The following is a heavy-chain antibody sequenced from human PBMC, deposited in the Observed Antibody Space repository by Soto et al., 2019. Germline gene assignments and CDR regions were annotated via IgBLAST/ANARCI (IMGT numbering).Heavy chain of an antibody. CDR3: ASGEMSYDFWSGYSERPYYFDY. D-gene: IGHD3-3*01. V-gene: IGHV4-39*01. CDR2: IYYSGST. J-gene: IGHJ4*02. Sequence: PSETLSLTCTVSGGSISSSSYYWGWIRQPPGKGLEWIGNIYYSGSTYYNPSLKSRVTISVDTSKNQFSLKLSSVTAADTAVYYCASGEMSYDFWSGYSERPYYFDYWGQGTLVTVSS. CDR1: GGSISSSSYY.